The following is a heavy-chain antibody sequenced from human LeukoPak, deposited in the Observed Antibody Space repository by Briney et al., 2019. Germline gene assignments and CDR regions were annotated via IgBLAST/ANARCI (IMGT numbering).Heavy chain of an antibody. V-gene: IGHV4-39*07. D-gene: IGHD6-6*01. CDR2: IYYSGST. CDR1: GGSISSSSYY. J-gene: IGHJ4*02. CDR3: ASSIAARPGVFDY. Sequence: SETLSLTCTVSGGSISSSSYYWGWIRQPPGKGLEWIGSIYYSGSTYYNPSLKSRVTISVGTSKNQFSLKLSSVTAADTAVYYCASSIAARPGVFDYWGQGTLVTVSS.